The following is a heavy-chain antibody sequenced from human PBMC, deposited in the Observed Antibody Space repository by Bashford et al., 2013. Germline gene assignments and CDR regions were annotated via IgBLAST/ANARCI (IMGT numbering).Heavy chain of an antibody. D-gene: IGHD3-9*01. CDR2: IHYSGST. J-gene: IGHJ4*02. Sequence: SETLSLTCAVSGGSISSSNWWSWVRQPPGKGLEWIGSIHYSGSTYYNPSLNSRVTISVDMSKNQFSLKLRSVTAADTAVYYCARLFDYDILTDYYEGFDYWGQGTLVTVSS. CDR1: GGSISSSNW. CDR3: ARLFDYDILTDYYEGFDY. V-gene: IGHV4-39*01.